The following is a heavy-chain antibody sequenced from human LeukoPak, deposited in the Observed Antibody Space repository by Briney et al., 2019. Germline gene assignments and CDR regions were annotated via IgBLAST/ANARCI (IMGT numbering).Heavy chain of an antibody. D-gene: IGHD6-13*01. V-gene: IGHV1-69*04. CDR1: GGTFSSYA. CDR2: IIPILGIA. CDR3: AKDVAYSRSWTYASDI. Sequence: GASVKVSCKASGGTFSSYANSWVRQAPGQGLEWMGRIIPILGIANYAQKFQGRVTITADKSTSTAYMELSSLRSEDTAVYYCAKDVAYSRSWTYASDIWGQGTMVTVSS. J-gene: IGHJ3*02.